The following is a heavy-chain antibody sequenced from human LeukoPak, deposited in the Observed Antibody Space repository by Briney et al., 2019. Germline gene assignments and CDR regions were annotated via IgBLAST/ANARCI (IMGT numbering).Heavy chain of an antibody. CDR3: AKVATPVSYYFDY. Sequence: PGGSLRLSCAASGFTFSSYAMSWVRQAPGKGLEWVSAISGSGGSTYYADSVKGRFTISRDNSKNTLYLQMNGLRAEGTAVYYCAKVATPVSYYFDYWGQGTLVTVSS. J-gene: IGHJ4*02. D-gene: IGHD2-15*01. CDR2: ISGSGGST. V-gene: IGHV3-23*01. CDR1: GFTFSSYA.